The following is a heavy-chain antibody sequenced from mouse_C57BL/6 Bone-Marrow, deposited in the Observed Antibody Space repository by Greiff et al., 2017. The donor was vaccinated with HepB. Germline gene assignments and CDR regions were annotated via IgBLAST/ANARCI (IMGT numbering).Heavy chain of an antibody. D-gene: IGHD2-5*01. CDR1: GYTFTSYW. CDR2: IDPSDSDT. J-gene: IGHJ3*01. Sequence: QVQLQQPGAELVMPGASVKLSCKASGYTFTSYWMHWVKQRPGQGLEWIGEIDPSDSDTNYNQKFKGKSTLTVDKSSSTAYMQISSLTSEDSAVYYCARAYYSNYTWFAYWGQGTLVTVSA. CDR3: ARAYYSNYTWFAY. V-gene: IGHV1-69*01.